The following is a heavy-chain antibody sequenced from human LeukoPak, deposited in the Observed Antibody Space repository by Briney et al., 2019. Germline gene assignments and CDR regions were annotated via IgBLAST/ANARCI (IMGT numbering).Heavy chain of an antibody. Sequence: PGGSLRLSCAASGFTFSDYGMHWVRQAPGKVLEWVAVIWNDGSYAYYADSVKGRFTISRDNSTNTLYRKMNRLRSEDTGVYYCVKPTRGSGASFLFDYSGQGTLVAVSS. V-gene: IGHV3-33*06. J-gene: IGHJ4*02. D-gene: IGHD2-15*01. CDR1: GFTFSDYG. CDR3: VKPTRGSGASFLFDY. CDR2: IWNDGSYA.